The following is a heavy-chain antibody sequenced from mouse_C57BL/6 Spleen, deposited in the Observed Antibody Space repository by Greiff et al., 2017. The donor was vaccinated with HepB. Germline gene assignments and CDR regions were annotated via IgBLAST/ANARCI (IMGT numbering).Heavy chain of an antibody. CDR2: IYPGDGDT. J-gene: IGHJ1*03. CDR1: GYAFSSYW. CDR3: AREDYYGSSYYWYFDV. V-gene: IGHV1-80*01. Sequence: VKLMESGAELVKPGASVKISCKASGYAFSSYWMNWVKQRPGKGLEWIGQIYPGDGDTNYNGKFKGKATLTADKSSSTAYMQLSSLTSEDSAVYFCAREDYYGSSYYWYFDVWGTGTTVTVSS. D-gene: IGHD1-1*01.